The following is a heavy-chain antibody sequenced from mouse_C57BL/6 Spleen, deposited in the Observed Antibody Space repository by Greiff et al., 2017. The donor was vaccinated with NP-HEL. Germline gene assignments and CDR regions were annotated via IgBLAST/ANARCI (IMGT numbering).Heavy chain of an antibody. D-gene: IGHD3-2*02. CDR1: GYTFTDYE. CDR3: TRRTAQATLDY. J-gene: IGHJ2*01. Sequence: QVQLQQSGAELVRPGASVTLSCKASGYTFTDYEMHWVKQTPVHGLEWIGAIDPETGGTAYNQKFKGKAILTADKSSSTAYMELRSLTSEDSAVYYCTRRTAQATLDYWGKGTTLTVSS. CDR2: IDPETGGT. V-gene: IGHV1-15*01.